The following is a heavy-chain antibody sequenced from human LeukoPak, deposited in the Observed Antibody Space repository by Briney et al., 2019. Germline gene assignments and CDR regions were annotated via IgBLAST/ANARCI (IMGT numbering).Heavy chain of an antibody. D-gene: IGHD6-13*01. CDR1: GFTFSSYG. Sequence: PGRSLRLSCAASGFTFSSYGMHWVRQAPGKGQECVGVIWYDGSNKYYADSVKGRFTISRDNSKNTLYLQMNSLRAEDTAVYYCARDQAFPIAAAGLPYYYYGMDVCGQGTTVTVSS. V-gene: IGHV3-33*01. CDR3: ARDQAFPIAAAGLPYYYYGMDV. CDR2: IWYDGSNK. J-gene: IGHJ6*02.